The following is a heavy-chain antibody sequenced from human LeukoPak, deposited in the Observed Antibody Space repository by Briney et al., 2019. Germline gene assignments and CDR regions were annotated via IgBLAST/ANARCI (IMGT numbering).Heavy chain of an antibody. D-gene: IGHD3-10*01. CDR3: ARAARNYYGSGSYTPHFDY. CDR1: GFTFSSYW. V-gene: IGHV3-48*04. Sequence: GGSLRLSCAASGFTFSSYWMSWVRQAPGKGLEWVSYISSSGSTIYYADSVKGRFTISRDNAKNSLYLQMNSLRAEDTAVYYCARAARNYYGSGSYTPHFDYWGQGTLVTVSS. CDR2: ISSSGSTI. J-gene: IGHJ4*02.